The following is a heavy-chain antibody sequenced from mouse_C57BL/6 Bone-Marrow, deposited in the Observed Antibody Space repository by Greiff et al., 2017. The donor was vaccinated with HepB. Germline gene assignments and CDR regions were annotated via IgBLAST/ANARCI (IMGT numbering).Heavy chain of an antibody. J-gene: IGHJ2*01. CDR2: IDPANGNT. CDR1: GFNIKNTY. Sequence: VQLQQSVAELVRPGASVKLSCTASGFNIKNTYMHWVKQRPEQGLEWIGRIDPANGNTKYAPKFQGKATITADTSSNTAYLQLSSLTSEDTAIYYCARSITVVDPSYYCAMDGWGQGTTLTVS. D-gene: IGHD1-1*01. V-gene: IGHV14-3*01. CDR3: ARSITVVDPSYYCAMDG.